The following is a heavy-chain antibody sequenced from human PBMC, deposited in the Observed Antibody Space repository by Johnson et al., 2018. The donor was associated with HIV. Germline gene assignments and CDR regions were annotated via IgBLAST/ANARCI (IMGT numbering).Heavy chain of an antibody. V-gene: IGHV3-11*04. CDR3: ARVPNDAFDI. CDR1: GFTFSDYY. Sequence: QVQLVESGGGLVKPGGSLRLSCAASGFTFSDYYMSWIRQAPGKGLEWVSSITISGGSTHYADSVKGRFTISRDNSKNTLYLQMNSLRAEDTAVYYCARVPNDAFDIWGQGTMVTVSS. CDR2: ITISGGST. J-gene: IGHJ3*02.